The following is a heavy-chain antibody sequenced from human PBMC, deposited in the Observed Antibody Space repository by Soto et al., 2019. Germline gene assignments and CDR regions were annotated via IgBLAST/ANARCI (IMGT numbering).Heavy chain of an antibody. CDR3: ARTAAAGKYYYGVDV. V-gene: IGHV5-51*01. D-gene: IGHD6-13*01. CDR1: GYSFTSYW. Sequence: GESLKISCEAAGYSFTSYWIGWVRLMPAKGLEWMGIIYPGDSDARYSPSFQGQVTISADKSISTAYLQWSSLKASDTAIYYCARTAAAGKYYYGVDVWGQGTTVTVSS. CDR2: IYPGDSDA. J-gene: IGHJ6*02.